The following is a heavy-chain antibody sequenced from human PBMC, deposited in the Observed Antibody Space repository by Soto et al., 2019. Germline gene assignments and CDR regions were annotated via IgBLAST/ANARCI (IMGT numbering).Heavy chain of an antibody. Sequence: GGSLRLSCAASGFTFSSYWMSWVRQAPGKGLEWVANIKQDGSEKYYVDSVKGRFTISRDNAKNSLYLQMNSLRAEDTAVYYCARDHPLYLSGYYYYGMDVWGQGTTVTVSS. CDR2: IKQDGSEK. CDR1: GFTFSSYW. CDR3: ARDHPLYLSGYYYYGMDV. J-gene: IGHJ6*02. V-gene: IGHV3-7*05. D-gene: IGHD2-2*02.